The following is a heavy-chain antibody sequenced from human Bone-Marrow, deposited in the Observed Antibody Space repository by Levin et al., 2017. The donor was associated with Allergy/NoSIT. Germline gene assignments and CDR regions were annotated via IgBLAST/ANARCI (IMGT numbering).Heavy chain of an antibody. CDR1: GFTFNGYW. J-gene: IGHJ4*02. Sequence: GESLKISCAASGFTFNGYWMSWVRKAPGRGLEWVANINEDGSEKHYVDSAKGRFTISRDNAKNSVYLQMDSLRVEDAAMYYCARGKGWCDYWGLGTRVTVSS. D-gene: IGHD6-19*01. V-gene: IGHV3-7*04. CDR2: INEDGSEK. CDR3: ARGKGWCDY.